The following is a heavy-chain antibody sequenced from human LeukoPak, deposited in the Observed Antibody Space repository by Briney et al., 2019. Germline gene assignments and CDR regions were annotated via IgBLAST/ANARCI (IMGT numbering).Heavy chain of an antibody. Sequence: GGSLRLSCAASGFTFSSYTMNWVRQAPGKGLEWVSSISSSSRYIYYADSVKGRFTISRDNAKNSLYLQMNSLRAEDTAVYYCASIAAAGTSDYWGQGTLVTVSS. CDR3: ASIAAAGTSDY. J-gene: IGHJ4*02. CDR2: ISSSSRYI. D-gene: IGHD6-13*01. CDR1: GFTFSSYT. V-gene: IGHV3-21*01.